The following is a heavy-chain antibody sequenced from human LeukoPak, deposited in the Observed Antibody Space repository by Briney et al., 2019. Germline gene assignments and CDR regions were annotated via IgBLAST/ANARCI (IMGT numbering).Heavy chain of an antibody. Sequence: GGSLRLSCAASGFTFSSYGMHWVRQAPGKGLEWVAVISYDGSNKYYADSVKGRFTISRDNPKNTLYLQMNSLRAEDTAVYYCAKDDSSSAGTLPLYWGQGTLVTVSS. CDR2: ISYDGSNK. J-gene: IGHJ4*02. CDR3: AKDDSSSAGTLPLY. V-gene: IGHV3-30*18. CDR1: GFTFSSYG. D-gene: IGHD6-6*01.